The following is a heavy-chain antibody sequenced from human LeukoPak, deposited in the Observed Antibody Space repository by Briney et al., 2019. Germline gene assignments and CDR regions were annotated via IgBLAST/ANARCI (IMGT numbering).Heavy chain of an antibody. V-gene: IGHV1-8*03. J-gene: IGHJ4*02. CDR1: GYTFTSYD. CDR3: ARGIDVWILKLDY. Sequence: GASVKVSCKASGYTFTSYDIKWVRPATGQGLEWMGWMNPNSGNTGYAQKFQGRVTITRNTSISTAYMELSSLRSEDTAVYYCARGIDVWILKLDYWGQGTLVTVSS. CDR2: MNPNSGNT. D-gene: IGHD5-18*01.